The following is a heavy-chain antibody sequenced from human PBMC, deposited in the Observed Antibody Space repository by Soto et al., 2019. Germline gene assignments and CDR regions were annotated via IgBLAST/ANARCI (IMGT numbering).Heavy chain of an antibody. J-gene: IGHJ4*02. CDR1: GYMFNSYG. Sequence: QVQLVQSGGEVKKPGASVKVSCKASGYMFNSYGMSWVRQAPGQGLEWMGWISGYNAKTEYAQKFQGRITMTTETSTTTVYMELRSLRSDDTAVYYFARDETYTSGWYFELWGQGTLVTVPS. CDR2: ISGYNAKT. V-gene: IGHV1-18*01. CDR3: ARDETYTSGWYFEL. D-gene: IGHD6-19*01.